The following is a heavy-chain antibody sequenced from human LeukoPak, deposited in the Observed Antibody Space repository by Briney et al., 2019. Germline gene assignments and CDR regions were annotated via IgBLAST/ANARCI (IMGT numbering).Heavy chain of an antibody. V-gene: IGHV4-30-2*01. D-gene: IGHD6-13*01. CDR1: GGSISSGGYY. Sequence: SQTRSLTCTVSGGSISSGGYYWSWIRQPPGKGLEWIGYIYHSGSTYYNPSLKSRVTISVDTSKNQFSLKLSSVTAADTAVYYCARGQRAAGTWGQGTLVTVSS. CDR2: IYHSGST. J-gene: IGHJ5*02. CDR3: ARGQRAAGT.